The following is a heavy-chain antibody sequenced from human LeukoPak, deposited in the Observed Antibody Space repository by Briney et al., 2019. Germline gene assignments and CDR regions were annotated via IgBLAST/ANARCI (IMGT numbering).Heavy chain of an antibody. CDR1: GYTFTSYD. Sequence: ASVKVSCKASGYTFTSYDINWVRQATGQGLEWMGWMNPNSGNTGYAQKFQGRVTITRNTSISTAYMELSSLRSEDTAVYYCARGRKQQLVWSYYYYMDVWGKGTTVTVSS. CDR3: ARGRKQQLVWSYYYYMDV. J-gene: IGHJ6*03. D-gene: IGHD6-13*01. V-gene: IGHV1-8*03. CDR2: MNPNSGNT.